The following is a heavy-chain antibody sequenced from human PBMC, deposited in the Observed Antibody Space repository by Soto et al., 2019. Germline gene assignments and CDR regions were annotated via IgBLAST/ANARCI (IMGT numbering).Heavy chain of an antibody. J-gene: IGHJ4*02. D-gene: IGHD6-19*01. Sequence: QVQLQQWGAGLLKPSETLSLTCAVYGGSFSGYYWSWIRQPPGKGLEWIGEINHSGSTNYNPSLQSRVTISVDTPKNQFSLKLSSVTAADTAVYYCARVRQWLAYFDYWGQGTLVTVSS. CDR2: INHSGST. CDR3: ARVRQWLAYFDY. V-gene: IGHV4-34*01. CDR1: GGSFSGYY.